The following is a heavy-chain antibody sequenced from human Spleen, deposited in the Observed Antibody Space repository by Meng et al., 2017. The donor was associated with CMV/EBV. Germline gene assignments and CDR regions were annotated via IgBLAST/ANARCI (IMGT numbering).Heavy chain of an antibody. CDR1: GFTFDDYT. D-gene: IGHD6-25*01. CDR2: ISSSGGAI. J-gene: IGHJ4*02. CDR3: ARVPPYSSGCPGDY. V-gene: IGHV3-21*01. Sequence: GESLKISCAASGFTFDDYTMNWVRRAPGKGLEWVSSISSSGGAIQYSDSVKGRFILSRDNAKNSVYLLMSSLRAEDTAVYYCARVPPYSSGCPGDYWGQGTLVTVSS.